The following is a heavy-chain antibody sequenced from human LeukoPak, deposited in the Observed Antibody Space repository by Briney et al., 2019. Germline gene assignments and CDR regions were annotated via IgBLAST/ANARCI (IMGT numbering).Heavy chain of an antibody. V-gene: IGHV4-30-2*03. CDR3: ARRVGFYGSGSLNYFDP. Sequence: SETLSLTCAVSGGSISSGSYSWSWIRQPPGKGLEWIGSIFRTGSTYYSASLKSRVSISVDTSKNHIALKLTSVTASDTAVYFCARRVGFYGSGSLNYFDPWGQGILVSVS. J-gene: IGHJ5*01. D-gene: IGHD3-10*01. CDR2: IFRTGST. CDR1: GGSISSGSYS.